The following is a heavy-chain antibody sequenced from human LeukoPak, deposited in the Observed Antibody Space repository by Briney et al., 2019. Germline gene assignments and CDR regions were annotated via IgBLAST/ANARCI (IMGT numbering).Heavy chain of an antibody. V-gene: IGHV4-34*01. D-gene: IGHD4-17*01. Sequence: SETLSLTCTVNGGSFSDYYWTWVRQPPGKGLEWIGEIYHSESTNYNPSLKSRVTISVDKSKNQFSLKLSSVTAADTAVYYCARDSGDYPFDYWGQGTLVTVSS. CDR1: GGSFSDYY. CDR2: IYHSEST. CDR3: ARDSGDYPFDY. J-gene: IGHJ4*02.